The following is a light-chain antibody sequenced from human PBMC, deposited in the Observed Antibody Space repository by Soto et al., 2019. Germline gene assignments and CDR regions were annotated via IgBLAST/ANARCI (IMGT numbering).Light chain of an antibody. Sequence: IQRTQSPSSLSASVGDRVTVTCRAGQSISRYLNWYQQRPGKAPKLLIYSASRLQTGVPSRFSVSGSGTDFTLTINSLKHEDFATYDGQQSYNGPFTFGPGTKVDTK. J-gene: IGKJ3*01. CDR1: QSISRY. CDR3: QQSYNGPFT. V-gene: IGKV1-39*01. CDR2: SAS.